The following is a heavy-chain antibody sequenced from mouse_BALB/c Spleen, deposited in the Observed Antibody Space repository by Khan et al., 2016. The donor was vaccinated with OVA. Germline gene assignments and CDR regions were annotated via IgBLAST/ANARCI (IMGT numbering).Heavy chain of an antibody. CDR1: GFSLTNYG. Sequence: VQLQESGPGLVAPSQSLSITCTVSGFSLTNYGVNWVRQPPGKGLEWLGVIWGDGNTNYHSALISRLSISKDNSKSQVFLKLKSLQTDDTATYYCARFATATRNFYAVDYWGQGTSDTVSS. J-gene: IGHJ4*01. V-gene: IGHV2-3*01. CDR2: IWGDGNT. CDR3: ARFATATRNFYAVDY. D-gene: IGHD1-2*01.